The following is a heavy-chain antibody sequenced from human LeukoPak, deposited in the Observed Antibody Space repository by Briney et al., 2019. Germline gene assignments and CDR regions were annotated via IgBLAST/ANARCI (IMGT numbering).Heavy chain of an antibody. CDR2: ISAYNGNT. J-gene: IGHJ4*02. Sequence: ASVKVSCKASGYTFTSYGISWVRQAPGQGLEWMGWISAYNGNTNYAQKLQGRVTMTRDTSTSTVYMELSSLRSEDTAVYYCARDRPILNYGSGSYSTDYWGQGTLVTVSS. D-gene: IGHD3-10*01. CDR3: ARDRPILNYGSGSYSTDY. CDR1: GYTFTSYG. V-gene: IGHV1-18*01.